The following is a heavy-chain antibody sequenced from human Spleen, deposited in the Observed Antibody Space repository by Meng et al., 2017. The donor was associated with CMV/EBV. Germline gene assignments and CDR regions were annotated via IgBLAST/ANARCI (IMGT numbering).Heavy chain of an antibody. D-gene: IGHD1-26*01. CDR3: ARERGGSYSPYRPDAFDI. J-gene: IGHJ3*02. CDR1: GGSISSSSYY. CDR2: IYYSGST. Sequence: SETLSLTCTVSGGSISSSSYYWGWIRQSPGKGLEWIGSIYYSGSTYYNPSLKSRVTISVDTSKNQFSLKLSSVTAADTAVYYCARERGGSYSPYRPDAFDIWGQGTMVTVSS. V-gene: IGHV4-39*07.